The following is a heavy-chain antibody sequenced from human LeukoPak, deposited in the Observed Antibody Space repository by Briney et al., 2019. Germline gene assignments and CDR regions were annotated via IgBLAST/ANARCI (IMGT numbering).Heavy chain of an antibody. CDR1: GGSISSYY. D-gene: IGHD3-22*01. Sequence: SETLSLACTVSGGSISSYYWSWIRQPPGKGLEWIGYIYYSGSTNYNPSLKSRVTISVDTSKNQFSLKLSSVTAADTAVYYCVRQGYYYDSSGYPLMAFDIWGQGTMVTVSS. CDR2: IYYSGST. V-gene: IGHV4-59*08. CDR3: VRQGYYYDSSGYPLMAFDI. J-gene: IGHJ3*02.